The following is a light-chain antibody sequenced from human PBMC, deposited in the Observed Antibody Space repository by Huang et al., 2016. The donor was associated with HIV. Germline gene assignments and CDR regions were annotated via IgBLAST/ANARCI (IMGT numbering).Light chain of an antibody. CDR2: ETF. Sequence: EIMMTQSPATLSVSPGGRATLSCRASQNVRNNLAWYQQKTGHAPRLLIYETFTRASGIPARFSGSGSATDFTLTISGLQSEDFAIYYCQQYDKWPPGLTFGGGTKVEI. V-gene: IGKV3D-15*01. J-gene: IGKJ4*01. CDR3: QQYDKWPPGLT. CDR1: QNVRNN.